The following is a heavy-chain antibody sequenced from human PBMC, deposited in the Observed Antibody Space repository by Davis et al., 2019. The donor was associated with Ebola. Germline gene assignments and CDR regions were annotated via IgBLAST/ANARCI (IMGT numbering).Heavy chain of an antibody. Sequence: SETLSLTCAVSGGSISSGGYSWSWIRQPPGKGLEWIGYIYHSGSTYYNPSLKSRVTISVDRSKNQFSLKLSSVTAADTAVYYCARGSGSYSHYWGQGTLVTVSS. V-gene: IGHV4-30-2*01. CDR3: ARGSGSYSHY. J-gene: IGHJ4*02. CDR2: IYHSGST. CDR1: GGSISSGGYS. D-gene: IGHD1-26*01.